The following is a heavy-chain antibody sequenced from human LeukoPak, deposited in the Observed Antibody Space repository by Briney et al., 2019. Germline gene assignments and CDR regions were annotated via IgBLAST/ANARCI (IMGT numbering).Heavy chain of an antibody. Sequence: GGSLRLSCAASGFSLSNSAMSWVRQAPGKGLEWVSLIIASSGSTFYADSVKGRFTISRDNSKNTLYLQMNSLRAEDTAVYYCAKGAYDYMEMGYFDYWAREPWSPSPQ. D-gene: IGHD5-12*01. J-gene: IGHJ4*02. CDR3: AKGAYDYMEMGYFDY. CDR1: GFSLSNSA. V-gene: IGHV3-23*01. CDR2: IIASSGST.